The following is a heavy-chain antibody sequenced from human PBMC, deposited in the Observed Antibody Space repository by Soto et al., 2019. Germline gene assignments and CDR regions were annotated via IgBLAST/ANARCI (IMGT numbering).Heavy chain of an antibody. CDR2: ISAYNGNT. CDR1: GYTFTSYG. D-gene: IGHD6-19*01. CDR3: ARDLYSSGWYGWFDP. J-gene: IGHJ5*02. V-gene: IGHV1-18*04. Sequence: ASVKVSCKASGYTFTSYGIGWVRQAPGQGLEWMGWISAYNGNTNYAQKLQGRVTVTTDTSTSTAYMELRSLRSDDTAVYYCARDLYSSGWYGWFDPWGQGTLVTVSS.